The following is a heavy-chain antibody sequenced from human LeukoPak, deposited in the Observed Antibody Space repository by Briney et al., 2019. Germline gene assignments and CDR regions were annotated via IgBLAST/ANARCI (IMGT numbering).Heavy chain of an antibody. V-gene: IGHV3-48*04. CDR1: GFTFSSYS. Sequence: PGGSLRLSCAASGFTFSSYSMNWVRQAPGKGLEWVSYISSSSSTIYYADSVKGRFTISRDNAKNSLYLQMNSLRAEDTAVYYSARQTSQQLVRYFDYWGQGTLVTVSS. CDR2: ISSSSSTI. D-gene: IGHD6-13*01. J-gene: IGHJ4*02. CDR3: ARQTSQQLVRYFDY.